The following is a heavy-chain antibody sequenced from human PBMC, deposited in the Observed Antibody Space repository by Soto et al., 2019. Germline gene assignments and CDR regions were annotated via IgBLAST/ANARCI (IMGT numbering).Heavy chain of an antibody. CDR3: ARDRSYYDSSGSYSPPY. CDR1: GFTFSSYA. D-gene: IGHD3-22*01. CDR2: ISGSAATT. Sequence: EVQLLESGGGLVQPGGSLRLSCAASGFTFSSYAMNWVRQAPGKGLEWVSAISGSAATTHFADSVKGRLTISRDNSKNRLYLQMNSLRAEDTAVYYCARDRSYYDSSGSYSPPYWGQGTLVTVSS. J-gene: IGHJ4*02. V-gene: IGHV3-23*01.